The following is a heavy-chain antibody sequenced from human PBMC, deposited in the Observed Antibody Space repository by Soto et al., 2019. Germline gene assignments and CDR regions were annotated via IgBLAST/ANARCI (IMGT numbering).Heavy chain of an antibody. D-gene: IGHD3-3*01. J-gene: IGHJ4*02. CDR1: GYTLTELS. CDR2: FDPEDGET. V-gene: IGHV1-24*01. Sequence: VASVKVSCKVSGYTLTELSMHWVRQAPGQGLEWMGGFDPEDGETIYAQKFQGRVTMTEDTSTDTAYMELSSLRSEDTALYYCATSFTIFGVVIRGNDYWGQGTLVTVSS. CDR3: ATSFTIFGVVIRGNDY.